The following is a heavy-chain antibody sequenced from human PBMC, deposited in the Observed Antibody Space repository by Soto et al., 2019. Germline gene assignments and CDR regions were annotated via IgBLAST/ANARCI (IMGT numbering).Heavy chain of an antibody. D-gene: IGHD1-1*01. CDR3: ATWHEREHAYDV. J-gene: IGHJ3*01. Sequence: DVQLVESGGGLIQPGESARLSCGAFGFTISGKKYVAWVRQAPGKGLEWVSALYDIDGSFYADSVKGRFTTSSDSSKTTVYLQMNDLRPDDTAVYYCATWHEREHAYDVWGLGTTVTVSS. CDR2: LYDIDGS. CDR1: GFTISGKKY. V-gene: IGHV3-53*01.